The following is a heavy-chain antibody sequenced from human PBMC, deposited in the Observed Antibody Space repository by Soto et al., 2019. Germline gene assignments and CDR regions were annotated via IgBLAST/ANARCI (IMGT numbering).Heavy chain of an antibody. CDR2: IYYSGST. CDR3: ARRYGGNLDY. J-gene: IGHJ4*02. V-gene: IGHV4-59*08. D-gene: IGHD1-1*01. Sequence: ASETLSLTCTVSGGSISSYYWSWIRQPPGKGLEWIGYIYYSGSTNYNPSLKSRVTISVDTSKNQFSLKLSSATAADTAVYYCARRYGGNLDYCGQGTLVTVSS. CDR1: GGSISSYY.